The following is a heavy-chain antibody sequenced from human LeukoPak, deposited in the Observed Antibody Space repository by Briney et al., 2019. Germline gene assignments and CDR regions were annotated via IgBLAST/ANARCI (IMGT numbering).Heavy chain of an antibody. CDR3: ARGHSYYYATGSWYFDL. CDR1: GGSFSGYY. D-gene: IGHD3-22*01. Sequence: SETLSLTCAVYGGSFSGYYWSWIRQPPGKGLEWIGEINHSGSTNYNPSLKSRVTISVDTSKNQFSLKLSSVTAADTAVYYCARGHSYYYATGSWYFDLWGRGTLVTVSS. V-gene: IGHV4-34*01. CDR2: INHSGST. J-gene: IGHJ2*01.